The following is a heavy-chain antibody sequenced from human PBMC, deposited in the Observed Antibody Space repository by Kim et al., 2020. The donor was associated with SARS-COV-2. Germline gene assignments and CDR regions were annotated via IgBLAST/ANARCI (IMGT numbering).Heavy chain of an antibody. J-gene: IGHJ4*02. CDR3: AADVPVFISQIYY. CDR2: IKSETYGGGTS. D-gene: IGHD3-10*02. V-gene: IGHV3-15*01. Sequence: GGSLRLSCAASGFTFSDAWMTWVRQAPGKGLEWVARIKSETYGGGTSEYATPVKGRFIISRDDSKHTLFLQINSLKTEDTAIYYCAADVPVFISQIYYWGQGTRVTVSS. CDR1: GFTFSDAW.